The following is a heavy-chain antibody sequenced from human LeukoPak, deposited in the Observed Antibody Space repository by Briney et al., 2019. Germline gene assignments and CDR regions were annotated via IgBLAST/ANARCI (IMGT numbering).Heavy chain of an antibody. V-gene: IGHV4-61*02. CDR2: IYTSGNT. D-gene: IGHD5-12*01. CDR1: GGSISRGSYY. CDR3: ARDVGYSGYDHHENYYYYYYMDV. Sequence: SETLSLTCAVSGGSISRGSYYWSWIRQPAGKGLECIGRIYTSGNTNYNPSLKSRVTISVDTSKNQFSLKLSSVTAADTAVYYCARDVGYSGYDHHENYYYYYYMDVWGKGTTVTVSS. J-gene: IGHJ6*03.